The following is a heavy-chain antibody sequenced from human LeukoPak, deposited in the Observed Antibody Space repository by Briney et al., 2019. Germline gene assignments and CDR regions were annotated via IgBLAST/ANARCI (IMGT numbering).Heavy chain of an antibody. CDR2: IDWDDDK. V-gene: IGHV2-70*04. CDR1: GFSLSTSGMH. Sequence: SGPALVKPTQTLTLTCTFSGFSLSTSGMHVNWIRQPPGKALEWLARIDWDDDKFYNTSLKTRLTISKDTSKNQVVLTMNNMDPVDTATYYCARCDRTGYHFDSWGQGTLVTVSS. D-gene: IGHD3/OR15-3a*01. J-gene: IGHJ4*02. CDR3: ARCDRTGYHFDS.